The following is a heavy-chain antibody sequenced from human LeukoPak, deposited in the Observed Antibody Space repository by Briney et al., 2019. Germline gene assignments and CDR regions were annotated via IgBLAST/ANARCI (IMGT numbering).Heavy chain of an antibody. CDR2: ISSSSSTI. Sequence: GGSLRLSCAASGFTFSSYSMNWVRQAPGKGLEWVSYISSSSSTIYYADSVKGRFTISRDNAKNSLYLQMNSLRAEDTAVYYCARAGVDSGSYTHFDYWGQGTLVIVSS. J-gene: IGHJ4*02. V-gene: IGHV3-48*04. CDR1: GFTFSSYS. CDR3: ARAGVDSGSYTHFDY. D-gene: IGHD1-26*01.